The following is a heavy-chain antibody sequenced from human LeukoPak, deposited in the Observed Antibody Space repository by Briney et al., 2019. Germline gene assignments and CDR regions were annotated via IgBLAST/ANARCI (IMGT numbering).Heavy chain of an antibody. D-gene: IGHD1-20*01. CDR1: GGSLSGYY. Sequence: SETLSLTCAVYGGSLSGYYWSWIRQPPGKGLEWIGEINHSGSTNYNPSLKSRVTISVDTSKNQFSLKLSSVTAADTAVYYCARVGRVTGTTLGWFDPWGQETLVTVSS. J-gene: IGHJ5*02. CDR2: INHSGST. V-gene: IGHV4-34*01. CDR3: ARVGRVTGTTLGWFDP.